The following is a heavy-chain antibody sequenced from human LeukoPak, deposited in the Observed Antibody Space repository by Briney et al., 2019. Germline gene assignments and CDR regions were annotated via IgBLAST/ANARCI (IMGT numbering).Heavy chain of an antibody. CDR1: GFTFSSYW. CDR3: ARGFLGGSYRVFDY. D-gene: IGHD1-26*01. V-gene: IGHV3-7*01. J-gene: IGHJ4*02. CDR2: IKQDGSEK. Sequence: GGSLRLSCAASGFTFSSYWMSWVRQAPGKGLEWVANIKQDGSEKYYVDSVEGRFTISRDNAKNSLYLQMNSLRAEDTAVYYCARGFLGGSYRVFDYWGQGTLVTVSS.